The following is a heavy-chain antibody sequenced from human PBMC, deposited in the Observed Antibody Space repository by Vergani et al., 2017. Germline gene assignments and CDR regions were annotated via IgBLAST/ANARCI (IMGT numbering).Heavy chain of an antibody. CDR2: INPNSGGT. CDR1: GYTFTGYY. Sequence: QVQLVQSGAEVKKPGASVKVSCKASGYTFTGYYMHWVRQAPGQGLEWMGWINPNSGGTNYAQKFQGRVTMTRDTSISTAYMELSRLRSDDTAVYYCARRAPYRLYDSSGYYLSGWFDPWGQGTLVTVSS. D-gene: IGHD3-22*01. V-gene: IGHV1-2*02. J-gene: IGHJ5*02. CDR3: ARRAPYRLYDSSGYYLSGWFDP.